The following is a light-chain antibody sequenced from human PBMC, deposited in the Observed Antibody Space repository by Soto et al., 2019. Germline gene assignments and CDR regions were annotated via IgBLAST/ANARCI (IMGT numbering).Light chain of an antibody. J-gene: IGLJ1*01. CDR3: SSYTSSSLYV. V-gene: IGLV2-14*01. CDR2: DVS. CDR1: SNDVGGYNY. Sequence: QSVLTQPTSVSGSPGQSITISCTGNSNDVGGYNYVSWYQQLPGKAPKLMIYDVSDRPSGVSNRFSGSKSGNTASLTISGLQAEDEADYYCSSYTSSSLYVFGTGTKVTVL.